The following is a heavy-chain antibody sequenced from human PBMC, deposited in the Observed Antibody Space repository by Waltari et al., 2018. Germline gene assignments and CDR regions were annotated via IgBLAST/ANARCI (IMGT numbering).Heavy chain of an antibody. J-gene: IGHJ6*03. V-gene: IGHV3-74*01. Sequence: EVQLVESGGGLVQPGGSLRLSCAASGFTFSRYWMPWVRQVPGKGLVWVSRINSDGSVTIYADSVKGRFTISRDNAKNTLYLQLNSLRVEDTAVYYCAREPSPDSSGYFYYYMDVWGKGTTVTVSS. CDR2: INSDGSVT. CDR3: AREPSPDSSGYFYYYMDV. D-gene: IGHD3-22*01. CDR1: GFTFSRYW.